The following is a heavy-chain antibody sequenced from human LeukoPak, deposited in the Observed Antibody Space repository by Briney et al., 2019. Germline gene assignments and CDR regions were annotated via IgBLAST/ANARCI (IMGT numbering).Heavy chain of an antibody. CDR3: AKEGPTGTTKFYD. Sequence: PGGSLRLSCAASGFTFSSYAMSWLRQAPGKGLEWVSAISENGGTTYYADSVKGRSTISRDNSKNTLSLQLNSLRAEDTAVYYCAKEGPTGTTKFYDWGQGTLVTVSS. J-gene: IGHJ4*02. D-gene: IGHD1-1*01. V-gene: IGHV3-23*01. CDR2: ISENGGTT. CDR1: GFTFSSYA.